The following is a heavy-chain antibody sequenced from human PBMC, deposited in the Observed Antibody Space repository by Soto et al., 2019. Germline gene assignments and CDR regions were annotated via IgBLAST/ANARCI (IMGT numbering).Heavy chain of an antibody. Sequence: GGSLRLSCAASGFTFSSYAMSWVRQAPGKGLEWVSAISGSGGSTYYADSVKGRFTISRDNSKNTLYLQMNSLRAEDTAVYYCAKGACSSTSCYSTLDYWGQGTLVTAPQ. CDR2: ISGSGGST. D-gene: IGHD2-2*02. CDR1: GFTFSSYA. CDR3: AKGACSSTSCYSTLDY. J-gene: IGHJ4*02. V-gene: IGHV3-23*01.